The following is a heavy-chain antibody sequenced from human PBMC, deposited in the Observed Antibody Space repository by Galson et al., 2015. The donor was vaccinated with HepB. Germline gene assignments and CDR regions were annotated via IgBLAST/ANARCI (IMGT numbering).Heavy chain of an antibody. CDR2: IIPIFGTA. V-gene: IGHV1-69*13. CDR1: GGTFSGYA. CDR3: ARDLHCSSTSCYTGGYYFGY. J-gene: IGHJ4*02. Sequence: SVKVSCKASGGTFSGYAISWVRQAPGQGLEWMGGIIPIFGTANYAQKFQGRVTITADESTSTAYMELSSLRSEDTAVYYCARDLHCSSTSCYTGGYYFGYWGQGTPVTVSS. D-gene: IGHD2-2*02.